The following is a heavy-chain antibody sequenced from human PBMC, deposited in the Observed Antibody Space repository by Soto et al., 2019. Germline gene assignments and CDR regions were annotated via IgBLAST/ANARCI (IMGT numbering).Heavy chain of an antibody. J-gene: IGHJ6*02. CDR1: GFTFSSYA. V-gene: IGHV3-23*01. D-gene: IGHD5-18*01. Sequence: PGGSLRLSCAASGFTFSSYAMSWVRQAPGKGLEWVSAISGSGGSTYYADSVKGRFTISRDNSKNTLYLQMNSLRAEDTAVYYCAKLPRPLKYYYYGMDVWGQGTTVTVSS. CDR3: AKLPRPLKYYYYGMDV. CDR2: ISGSGGST.